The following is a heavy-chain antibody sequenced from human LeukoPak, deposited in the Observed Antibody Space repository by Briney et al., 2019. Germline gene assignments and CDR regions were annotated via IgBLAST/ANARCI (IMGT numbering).Heavy chain of an antibody. CDR3: AKGGIVVVPAGAYYYYYYMDV. V-gene: IGHV3-23*01. Sequence: GGSLRLSCAASGFTFSSYAMSWVRQAPGKGLEWVSAISGSGGSKYYADSVKGRFTISRDNSRNTLYLQMNSLRAEDTAVYYCAKGGIVVVPAGAYYYYYYMDVWGKGTTVTVSS. J-gene: IGHJ6*03. D-gene: IGHD2-2*01. CDR2: ISGSGGSK. CDR1: GFTFSSYA.